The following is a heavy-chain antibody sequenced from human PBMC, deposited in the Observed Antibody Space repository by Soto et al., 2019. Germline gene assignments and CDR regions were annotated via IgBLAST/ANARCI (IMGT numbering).Heavy chain of an antibody. J-gene: IGHJ6*02. CDR3: AKDRGGYYDILTGYYDRYGMDV. D-gene: IGHD3-9*01. CDR2: ISYDGSNK. Sequence: GGSLRLSCAASGFTFSSYGMHWVRQAPGKWLEWVAVISYDGSNKYYADSVKGRFTISRDNSKNTLYLQMNSLRAEDTAVYYCAKDRGGYYDILTGYYDRYGMDVWGQGTTVTVSS. CDR1: GFTFSSYG. V-gene: IGHV3-30*18.